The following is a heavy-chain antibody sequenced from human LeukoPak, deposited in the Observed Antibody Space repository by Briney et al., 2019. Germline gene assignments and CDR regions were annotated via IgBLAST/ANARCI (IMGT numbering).Heavy chain of an antibody. CDR1: GFTFSNAW. V-gene: IGHV3-15*01. D-gene: IGHD2-2*02. Sequence: GGSLRLSCAASGFTFSNAWMSWVRQAPGKGLEWVGRIKSKTDGGTTDYAAPVKGRFTTSRDDSKNTLYLQMNSLRAEDTAVYYCATYQLLYGIFDYWGQGTLVTVSS. J-gene: IGHJ4*02. CDR2: IKSKTDGGTT. CDR3: ATYQLLYGIFDY.